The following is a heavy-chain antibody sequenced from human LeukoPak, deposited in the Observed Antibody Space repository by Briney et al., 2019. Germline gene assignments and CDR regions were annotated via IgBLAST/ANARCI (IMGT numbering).Heavy chain of an antibody. CDR2: IYYSGRT. CDR1: GGSISSYY. Sequence: SETLSLTCTVSGGSISSYYWGWVRQPPGKGLEWIGYIYYSGRTNYNPSLKSRITISVDTSKPQFSLKLRSVTAAATAVYYCASLRLYDFWSGPSLSFDTWGQGTLVTVSS. V-gene: IGHV4-59*01. J-gene: IGHJ5*02. CDR3: ASLRLYDFWSGPSLSFDT. D-gene: IGHD3-3*01.